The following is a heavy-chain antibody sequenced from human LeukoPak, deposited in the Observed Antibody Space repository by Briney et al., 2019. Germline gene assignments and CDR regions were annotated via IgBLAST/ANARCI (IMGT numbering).Heavy chain of an antibody. CDR2: INSNGGST. D-gene: IGHD2-21*02. CDR3: APAGDCGDDSQQYHYFDY. V-gene: IGHV3-23*01. J-gene: IGHJ4*02. Sequence: PGGSLRLSCAASGFTFSSHVMNWVRQAPGKGLEWVSTINSNGGSTYYADSVKGRFTISRDNSKNTLYLQMNSLRAEDTAVYYCAPAGDCGDDSQQYHYFDYWGQGTLVTISS. CDR1: GFTFSSHV.